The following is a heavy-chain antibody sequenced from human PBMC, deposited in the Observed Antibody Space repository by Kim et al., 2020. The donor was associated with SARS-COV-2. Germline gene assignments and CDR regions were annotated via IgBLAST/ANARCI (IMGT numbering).Heavy chain of an antibody. D-gene: IGHD4-17*01. CDR2: INSDENST. V-gene: IGHV3-74*01. CDR1: GFTISSHW. J-gene: IGHJ3*02. CDR3: ARDLYGGNLNDAFDI. Sequence: GGSLRLSCAASGFTISSHWMYWVRQAPGKGLVWVSRINSDENSTSYADSVKGRFTISRDNAKNTLYLQMNSLRAEDTAVYYCARDLYGGNLNDAFDIWGQGTMVTVSS.